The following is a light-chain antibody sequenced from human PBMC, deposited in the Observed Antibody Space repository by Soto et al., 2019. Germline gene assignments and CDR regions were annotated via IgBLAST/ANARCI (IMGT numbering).Light chain of an antibody. J-gene: IGKJ1*01. CDR2: WAS. V-gene: IGKV4-1*01. CDR1: QSVLYSSNNMNY. Sequence: DIVMTQSPDSLAVSLGERATINCKSSQSVLYSSNNMNYLAWYQQKAGQPPKLLIYWASTRESGVPDRFGGSGSGTEFTLTISSLQAEDVAVYYCQQYYSTPWKFGQGTKVDIK. CDR3: QQYYSTPWK.